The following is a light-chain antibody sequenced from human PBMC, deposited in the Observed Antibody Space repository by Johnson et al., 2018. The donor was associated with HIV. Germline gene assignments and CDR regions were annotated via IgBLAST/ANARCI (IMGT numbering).Light chain of an antibody. CDR3: GTWDSSLSGV. V-gene: IGLV1-51*01. J-gene: IGLJ1*01. Sequence: QSILTQPPSVSAAPGQKVTISCSGSTSKIGNNYVSWYQQLPGTAPKLLIYDNNKRPSGIPDRFSGSKSGTSATLGITGLQSGDEANYYCGTWDSSLSGVFGTGTSVTVL. CDR1: TSKIGNNY. CDR2: DNN.